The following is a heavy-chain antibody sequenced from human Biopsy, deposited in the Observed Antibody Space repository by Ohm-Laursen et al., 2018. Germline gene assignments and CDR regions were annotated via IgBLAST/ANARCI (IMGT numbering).Heavy chain of an antibody. CDR1: GGSFTGHY. J-gene: IGHJ4*02. CDR2: ISYTGYT. D-gene: IGHD4-23*01. V-gene: IGHV4-59*11. CDR3: ARGSNDFGGLYFPR. Sequence: SDTLSLTCTVSGGSFTGHYWSWIRQPPGKGLEWIGHISYTGYTSYNASLKSQVTISVDTSRNHFSLRLSSLTDADTAVYYCARGSNDFGGLYFPRWGQGTLLTVSS.